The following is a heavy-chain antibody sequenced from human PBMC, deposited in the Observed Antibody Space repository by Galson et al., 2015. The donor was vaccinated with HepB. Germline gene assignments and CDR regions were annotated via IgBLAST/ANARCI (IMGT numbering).Heavy chain of an antibody. CDR3: AKGPDYGAKYYFDY. CDR2: ISSSSLTI. CDR1: GFTFSDYS. Sequence: SLRLSCAASGFTFSDYSMNWVRQAPGKGLDWVSYISSSSLTIHYADSVKGRFTISRDNAKNSLYLQMNSLRAEDTAVYYCAKGPDYGAKYYFDYWGQGTLVTVSS. D-gene: IGHD4-17*01. V-gene: IGHV3-48*01. J-gene: IGHJ4*02.